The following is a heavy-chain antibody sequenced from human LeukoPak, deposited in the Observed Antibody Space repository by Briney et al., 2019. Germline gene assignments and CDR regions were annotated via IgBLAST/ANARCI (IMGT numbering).Heavy chain of an antibody. Sequence: SSETLSLTCNVTGDSMSRDYWSWSRQPPGRGLEWIGYLYYSENTKYNPSLKSRVTISADTSKNQFSLRLTSVTAADTAIYYCAKYRAALYWGQRILVTVSS. CDR3: AKYRAALY. D-gene: IGHD4/OR15-4a*01. J-gene: IGHJ4*02. V-gene: IGHV4-59*01. CDR1: GDSMSRDY. CDR2: LYYSENT.